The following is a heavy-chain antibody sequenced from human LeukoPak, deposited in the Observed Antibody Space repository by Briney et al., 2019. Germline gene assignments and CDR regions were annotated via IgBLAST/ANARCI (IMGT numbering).Heavy chain of an antibody. CDR2: IYYSGST. Sequence: SETLSLTCTVSGASISDYYWSWIRQPPGKGLEWIGDIYYSGSTNYNPSLKSRVTISVDMSKNQFSLRLSSVTAADTAVYYSARLASGSYGPLTPFDYWGQGTLVTVSS. D-gene: IGHD1-26*01. CDR1: GASISDYY. CDR3: ARLASGSYGPLTPFDY. J-gene: IGHJ4*02. V-gene: IGHV4-59*08.